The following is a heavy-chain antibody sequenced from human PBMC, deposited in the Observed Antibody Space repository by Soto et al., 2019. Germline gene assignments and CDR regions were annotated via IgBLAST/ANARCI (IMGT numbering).Heavy chain of an antibody. CDR3: ARDLLVEWLRSYYYYYYGMDV. D-gene: IGHD5-12*01. V-gene: IGHV3-33*01. J-gene: IGHJ6*02. CDR1: GFTFSSYG. CDR2: IWDDGSNK. Sequence: GGSLRLSCAASGFTFSSYGMHWVRQAPGKGLEWVAVIWDDGSNKYYADSVKGRFTISRDNSKNTLYLQMKSLRAEDTAVYYCARDLLVEWLRSYYYYYYGMDVWGQGTTVTVSS.